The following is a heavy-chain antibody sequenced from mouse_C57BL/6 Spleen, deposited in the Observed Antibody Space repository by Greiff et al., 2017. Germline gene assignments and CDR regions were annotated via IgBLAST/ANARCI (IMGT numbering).Heavy chain of an antibody. J-gene: IGHJ2*01. CDR1: GYTFTSYW. Sequence: QVQLQQPGAELVRPGTSVKLSCTASGYTFTSYWMHWVKQRPGQGLEWIGVIDPSDSYTNYNQKFKGKATLTVDTSSSTAYMQLSSLTSEDSAVYYCAREGNWDNYWGQGTTLTVSS. CDR3: AREGNWDNY. CDR2: IDPSDSYT. V-gene: IGHV1-59*01. D-gene: IGHD4-1*01.